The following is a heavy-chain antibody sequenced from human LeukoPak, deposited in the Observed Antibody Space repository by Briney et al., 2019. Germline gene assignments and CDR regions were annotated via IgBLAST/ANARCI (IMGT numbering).Heavy chain of an antibody. CDR2: IYYTGNT. CDR1: GDSLNNTNHY. Sequence: SETLSLTCTVSGDSLNNTNHYWAWIRQPPGKGLEWIGSIYYTGNTYYNPSLKSRLAFSVDTSKNQFSLKLSSVTAADTAVYYCARQSPNAKRGSYRYGRFAGDTALDYWGQGTLVTVSS. D-gene: IGHD3-16*02. CDR3: ARQSPNAKRGSYRYGRFAGDTALDY. V-gene: IGHV4-39*01. J-gene: IGHJ4*02.